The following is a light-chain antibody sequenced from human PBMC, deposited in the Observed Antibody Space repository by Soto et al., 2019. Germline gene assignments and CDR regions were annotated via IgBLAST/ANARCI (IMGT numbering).Light chain of an antibody. Sequence: EIALTQSPGTLSLSPRERATLSCRASQSIFNNYLAWYQQKPGQAPRLLVYGASFRATGIPDRFSGSGSGTDFTLTISRLEPEDFAVYYCQQYGGSSFTFGQGTRLEIK. CDR2: GAS. V-gene: IGKV3-20*01. CDR1: QSIFNNY. CDR3: QQYGGSSFT. J-gene: IGKJ2*01.